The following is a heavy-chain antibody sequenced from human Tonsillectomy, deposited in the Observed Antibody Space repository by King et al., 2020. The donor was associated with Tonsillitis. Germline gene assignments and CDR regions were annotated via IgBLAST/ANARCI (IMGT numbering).Heavy chain of an antibody. CDR1: GFTFSSYG. Sequence: VQLVESGGGVVQPGRSLRLSCAASGFTFSSYGMHWVRQAPGKGLEWVAVIWYDGSNKYYADSVKGRFTISRDNSKNTLYLQMNSLRAEGTAVYYCARALKGRWEGRVGYYYGMDVWGQGTTVTVSS. V-gene: IGHV3-33*01. CDR2: IWYDGSNK. CDR3: ARALKGRWEGRVGYYYGMDV. D-gene: IGHD1-26*01. J-gene: IGHJ6*02.